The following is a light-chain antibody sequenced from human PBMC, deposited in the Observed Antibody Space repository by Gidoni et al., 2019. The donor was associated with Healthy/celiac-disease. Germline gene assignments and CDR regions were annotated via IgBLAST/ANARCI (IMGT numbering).Light chain of an antibody. CDR2: GAS. V-gene: IGKV3D-15*01. Sequence: EIVMTQSPATLSVSPGERATLSCRASQSVSSNLAWYQQKPGQAPRLLIYGASTRATGIPARFSGSGSGTECTLTSSSLQSEDCAVYYCQQYNNWPWTFGQGTKVEIK. J-gene: IGKJ1*01. CDR1: QSVSSN. CDR3: QQYNNWPWT.